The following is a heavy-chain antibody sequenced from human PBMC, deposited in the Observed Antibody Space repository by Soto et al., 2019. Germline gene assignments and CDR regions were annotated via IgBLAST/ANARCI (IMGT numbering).Heavy chain of an antibody. Sequence: SVKVSCKASGGTFSSYAISWVRQAPGQGLEWMGGIIPIFGTANYAQKFQGRVTITADESTSTAYMELSSLRSEDTAVYYCARVPHLRPDYFDYWGQGTLVTVSS. CDR2: IIPIFGTA. CDR1: GGTFSSYA. CDR3: ARVPHLRPDYFDY. J-gene: IGHJ4*02. V-gene: IGHV1-69*13.